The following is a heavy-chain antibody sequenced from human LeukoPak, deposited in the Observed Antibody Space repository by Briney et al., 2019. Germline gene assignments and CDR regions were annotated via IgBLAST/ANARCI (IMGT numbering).Heavy chain of an antibody. V-gene: IGHV1-69*01. CDR1: GGTFSSYA. J-gene: IGHJ4*02. Sequence: LVKVSCKASGGTFSSYAISWVRQAPGQGLEWMGGIIPIFGTANYAQKFQGRVTITADESTSTAYMELSSLRSEDTAVYYCARTLLNYYDSSGYYSYFDYWGQGTLVTVSS. CDR2: IIPIFGTA. CDR3: ARTLLNYYDSSGYYSYFDY. D-gene: IGHD3-22*01.